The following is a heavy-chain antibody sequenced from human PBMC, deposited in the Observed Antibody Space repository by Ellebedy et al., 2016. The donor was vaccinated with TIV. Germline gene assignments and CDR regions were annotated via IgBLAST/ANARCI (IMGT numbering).Heavy chain of an antibody. Sequence: GESLKISCAASGFTFSSYWMHWVRQVPGKGLVWVSRINSDGSSTTYADSVKGRFTISRDNAKNTLYLQMNSLRAEDTDVYYCARGKPKYYYASSGYYISGDFDYWGQGTLVTVSS. J-gene: IGHJ4*02. CDR1: GFTFSSYW. D-gene: IGHD3-22*01. CDR2: INSDGSST. V-gene: IGHV3-74*01. CDR3: ARGKPKYYYASSGYYISGDFDY.